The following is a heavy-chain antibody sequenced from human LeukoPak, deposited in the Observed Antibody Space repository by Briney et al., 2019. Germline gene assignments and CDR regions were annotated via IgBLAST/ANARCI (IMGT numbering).Heavy chain of an antibody. J-gene: IGHJ4*02. Sequence: AAVKVSCKASGYTFTRYYMHWVRQAPGQGLEWMGIINPSGGSTSYAQKFQGRVTMTRDTSTSTVYMELSSLRSEDTAAYQCARDIGGSYYVLWGQGTLVTVSS. D-gene: IGHD1-26*01. V-gene: IGHV1-46*01. CDR2: INPSGGST. CDR3: ARDIGGSYYVL. CDR1: GYTFTRYY.